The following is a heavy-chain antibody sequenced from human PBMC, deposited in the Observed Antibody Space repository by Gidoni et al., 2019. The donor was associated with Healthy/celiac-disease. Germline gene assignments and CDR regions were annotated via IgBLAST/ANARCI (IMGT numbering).Heavy chain of an antibody. CDR3: AREMREGGIAVARYYYYYYMDV. CDR2: IVPIFGTA. J-gene: IGHJ6*03. D-gene: IGHD6-19*01. Sequence: QVQLVQAGAGVKKPGSSATVPCKASGRTFSSYAISRVRQAPGQGLEWRGGIVPIFGTATYAQKFQGRVTITAEESTSTAYMELSSLRSEDTAVYYCAREMREGGIAVARYYYYYYMDVWGKGTTVTVSS. CDR1: GRTFSSYA. V-gene: IGHV1-69*01.